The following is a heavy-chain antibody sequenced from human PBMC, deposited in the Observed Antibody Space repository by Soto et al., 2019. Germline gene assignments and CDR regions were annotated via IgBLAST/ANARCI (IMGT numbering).Heavy chain of an antibody. Sequence: SETLSLTCTVSGGSISSGDYYWSWIRQPPGKGLEWIGYIYYSGSTYYNPSLKSRVTISVDTSKNQFSLKLSSVTAADTAVYYCARGLRFFGWFDPWGQGTLVTVSS. CDR3: ARGLRFFGWFDP. V-gene: IGHV4-30-4*01. J-gene: IGHJ5*02. D-gene: IGHD3-3*01. CDR1: GGSISSGDYY. CDR2: IYYSGST.